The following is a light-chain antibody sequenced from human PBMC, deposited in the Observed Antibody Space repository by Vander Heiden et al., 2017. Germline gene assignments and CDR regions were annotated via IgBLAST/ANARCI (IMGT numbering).Light chain of an antibody. V-gene: IGKV1-5*03. CDR3: QQYNDYSWT. Sequence: DIQMTQTLSTLTASVGDRVTITCRASQSISTWLAWYQQKPGKAPKLLIDEASSLQIGVPSRFSGSGSGTEFTLTISNLQPDDFATYYCQQYNDYSWTFGQGTKVEIK. J-gene: IGKJ1*01. CDR2: EAS. CDR1: QSISTW.